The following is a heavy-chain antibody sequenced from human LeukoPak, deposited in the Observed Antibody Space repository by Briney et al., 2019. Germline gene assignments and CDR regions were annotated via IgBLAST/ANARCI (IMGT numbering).Heavy chain of an antibody. D-gene: IGHD3-22*01. V-gene: IGHV3-30*04. J-gene: IGHJ3*02. CDR3: ARRSEDSSGYYLLGAFDI. Sequence: PGGSLRLSCAASGFTFSSYAMHWVRQAPGKGLEWVAVISYDGSNKYYADSVKGRFTISRDNSKNTLYLQMNSLRAEDTAVYYCARRSEDSSGYYLLGAFDIWGQGTMVTVSS. CDR1: GFTFSSYA. CDR2: ISYDGSNK.